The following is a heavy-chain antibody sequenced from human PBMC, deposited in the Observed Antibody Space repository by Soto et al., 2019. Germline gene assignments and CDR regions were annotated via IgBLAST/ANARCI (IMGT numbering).Heavy chain of an antibody. CDR1: GYTFTSYG. CDR3: ARDVPRAPFIRYSSGWTTPRIDY. D-gene: IGHD6-19*01. CDR2: ISAYNGNT. V-gene: IGHV1-18*04. Sequence: ASVKVSCKASGYTFTSYGISWVRQAPGQGLEWMGWISAYNGNTNYAQKLQGRVTMTTDTSTSTAYMELRSLRSDDTAVYYCARDVPRAPFIRYSSGWTTPRIDYWGQGTLVTVS. J-gene: IGHJ4*02.